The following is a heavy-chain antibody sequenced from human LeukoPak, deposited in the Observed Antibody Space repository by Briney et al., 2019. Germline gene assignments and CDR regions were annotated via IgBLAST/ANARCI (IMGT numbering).Heavy chain of an antibody. CDR3: ATVSIGRGYVYFDY. D-gene: IGHD5-12*01. CDR2: FDPEDGET. Sequence: ASVKVSCKVSGYTLTELSMHWVRQAPGKGLEWMGGFDPEDGETIYAQKFQGRVTMTEDTSTDTAYMELSSLRSEDTAAYYCATVSIGRGYVYFDYWGQGTLVTVSS. J-gene: IGHJ4*02. CDR1: GYTLTELS. V-gene: IGHV1-24*01.